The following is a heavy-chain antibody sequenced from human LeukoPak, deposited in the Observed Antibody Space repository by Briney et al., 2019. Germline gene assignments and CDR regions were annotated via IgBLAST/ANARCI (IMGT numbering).Heavy chain of an antibody. CDR2: INHSGST. Sequence: SETLSLTCAVYGGSFSGYYWSWIRQPPGKGLEWIGEINHSGSTNYNPSLKRRVTISLDTSKNQFSLKLSSVTAADTAVYYCARGIGRRFAGTGDYWGQGTLVTVSS. V-gene: IGHV4-34*01. CDR1: GGSFSGYY. D-gene: IGHD6-13*01. CDR3: ARGIGRRFAGTGDY. J-gene: IGHJ4*02.